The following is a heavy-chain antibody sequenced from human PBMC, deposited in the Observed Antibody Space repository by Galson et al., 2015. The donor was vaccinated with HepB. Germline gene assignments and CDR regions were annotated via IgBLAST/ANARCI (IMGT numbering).Heavy chain of an antibody. Sequence: SLTCTVSGGSISSSGYYWSWIRQHPGKGLEWIGYIYYSGSTYYNPSLKSRVTISVDTSKNQFSLKLSSVTAADTAVYYCARMVYGDAYYFDYWGQGTLVTVSS. V-gene: IGHV4-31*03. J-gene: IGHJ4*02. D-gene: IGHD4-17*01. CDR1: GGSISSSGYY. CDR2: IYYSGST. CDR3: ARMVYGDAYYFDY.